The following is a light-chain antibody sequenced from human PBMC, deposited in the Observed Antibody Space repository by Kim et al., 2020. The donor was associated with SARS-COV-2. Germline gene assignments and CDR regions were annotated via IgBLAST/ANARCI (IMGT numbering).Light chain of an antibody. CDR2: QDS. V-gene: IGLV3-1*01. J-gene: IGLJ3*02. Sequence: GSPGQTASITCAGDKVGDKYACWYQQKPGQSPVLVIYQDSKRPSGIPERFSGSNSGNTATLTISGTQAMDEADYYCQAWDSSTAVFGGGTQLTVL. CDR3: QAWDSSTAV. CDR1: KVGDKY.